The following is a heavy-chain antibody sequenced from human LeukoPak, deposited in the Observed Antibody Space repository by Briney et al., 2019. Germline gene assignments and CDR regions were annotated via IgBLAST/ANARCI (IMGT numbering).Heavy chain of an antibody. CDR2: ISGSGRNT. Sequence: GGSLRLSCTASGFTFSDYVMSWVRQAAGKGLEWVSGISGSGRNTFYADSVKGRFTISRDNAKNTLYLQMNSLGAEDTAVYYCTKDLHDTMTGYYGADYFEHWGQGTLVTVSS. CDR3: TKDLHDTMTGYYGADYFEH. CDR1: GFTFSDYV. J-gene: IGHJ4*02. D-gene: IGHD3-9*01. V-gene: IGHV3-23*01.